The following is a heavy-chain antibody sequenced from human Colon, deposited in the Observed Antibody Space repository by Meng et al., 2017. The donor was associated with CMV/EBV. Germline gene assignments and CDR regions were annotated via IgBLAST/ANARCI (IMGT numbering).Heavy chain of an antibody. CDR3: AKGHYSSCSGPSCYTPISN. CDR1: GFSFRSYS. D-gene: IGHD2-2*02. J-gene: IGHJ4*02. CDR2: IRYDGATQ. V-gene: IGHV3-30*02. Sequence: GESLKISCAASGFSFRSYSMSWVRQAPGKGLEWVAFIRYDGATQYYADSVRGRFAISRDNSENTLYLQMNSLRAEDSAVYYCAKGHYSSCSGPSCYTPISNWGQGTVVTVSS.